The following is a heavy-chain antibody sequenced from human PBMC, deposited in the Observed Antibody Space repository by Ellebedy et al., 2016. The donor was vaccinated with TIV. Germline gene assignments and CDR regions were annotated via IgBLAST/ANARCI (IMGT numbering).Heavy chain of an antibody. J-gene: IGHJ5*02. CDR2: IYHSGST. CDR3: ARAVGGHYYGSGRPNWFDP. D-gene: IGHD3-10*01. Sequence: SETLSLTXTVSGGSISSSNWWCWVRQPPGKGLEWIGEIYHSGSTNYNPSLKSRVTISVDKSKNQFSLKLSSVTAADTAVYYCARAVGGHYYGSGRPNWFDPWGQGTLVTVSS. CDR1: GGSISSSNW. V-gene: IGHV4-4*02.